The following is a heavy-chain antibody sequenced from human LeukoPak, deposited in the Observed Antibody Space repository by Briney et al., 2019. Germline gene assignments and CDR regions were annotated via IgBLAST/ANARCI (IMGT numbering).Heavy chain of an antibody. D-gene: IGHD6-6*01. Sequence: SETLSLTCTVSGGSISSYYWSWIRQPPGKGLEWIGYIYYSGSTNYNPSLKSRVTISVDTSKNQSSLKLSTVTAADTAVYYCARRGIAARLRAFDIWGQGTMVTVSS. CDR3: ARRGIAARLRAFDI. CDR1: GGSISSYY. V-gene: IGHV4-59*08. CDR2: IYYSGST. J-gene: IGHJ3*02.